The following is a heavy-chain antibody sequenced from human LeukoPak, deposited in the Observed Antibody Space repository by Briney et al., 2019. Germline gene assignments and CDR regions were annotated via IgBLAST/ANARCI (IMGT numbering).Heavy chain of an antibody. Sequence: PGGSLRLSCAASGFTFSDYYMSWIRQAPGKGLEWISYISRGGTSISYADSVKGRFTISRDNAKNSLYLQMNSLRVEDTAVYYCARDPFIDHWGQGTLVTVSS. CDR1: GFTFSDYY. J-gene: IGHJ4*02. V-gene: IGHV3-11*01. CDR3: ARDPFIDH. CDR2: ISRGGTSI. D-gene: IGHD2/OR15-2a*01.